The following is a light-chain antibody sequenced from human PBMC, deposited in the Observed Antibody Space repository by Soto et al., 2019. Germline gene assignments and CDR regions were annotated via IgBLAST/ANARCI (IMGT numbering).Light chain of an antibody. V-gene: IGKV3D-15*02. CDR3: QQYSSSPWT. Sequence: EIMMRQPPATLSVSQGERATVSFRASQNVRSNLAWYQQKPGQAPRLLIHGASTRATGIPARFSGRGSGTDFTLTISRLEPEDFAVYYCQQYSSSPWTFGQGTKVDI. CDR2: GAS. CDR1: QNVRSN. J-gene: IGKJ1*01.